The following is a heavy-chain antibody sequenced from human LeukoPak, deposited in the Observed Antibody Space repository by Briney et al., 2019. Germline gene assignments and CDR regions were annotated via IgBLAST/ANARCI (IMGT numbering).Heavy chain of an antibody. D-gene: IGHD3-22*01. CDR1: GGSISSYY. V-gene: IGHV4-59*01. Sequence: SETLSLTCTVSGGSISSYYWSWIRQPPGKGLEWIGYIYYSGSTNYNPSLKSRVTISVDTSKNQFSLTLSSVTAADTAVYYCARETYYYDSSGYPPAAFDIWGQGAMVTVSS. J-gene: IGHJ3*02. CDR2: IYYSGST. CDR3: ARETYYYDSSGYPPAAFDI.